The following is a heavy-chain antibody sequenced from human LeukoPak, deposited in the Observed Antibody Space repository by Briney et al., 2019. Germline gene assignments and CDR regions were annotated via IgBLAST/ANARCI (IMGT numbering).Heavy chain of an antibody. J-gene: IGHJ3*02. CDR2: ISAYNGNT. CDR1: GYTFTSYG. D-gene: IGHD2-2*01. V-gene: IGHV1-18*01. Sequence: ASVKVSCKASGYTFTSYGISWVRQAPGQGLEWMGWISAYNGNTNYAQKLQGRVTMTTDTSTSTAYMELRSLRPDDTAVYYCARDDSPCSSTSCYPHDAFDIWGQGTMVTVSS. CDR3: ARDDSPCSSTSCYPHDAFDI.